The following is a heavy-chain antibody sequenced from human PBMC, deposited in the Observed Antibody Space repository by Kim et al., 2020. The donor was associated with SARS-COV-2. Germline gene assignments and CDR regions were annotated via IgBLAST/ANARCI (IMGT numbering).Heavy chain of an antibody. CDR1: GFTFTSSA. D-gene: IGHD1-26*01. Sequence: SVKVSCKASGFTFTSSAVQWVRQARGQRLEWIGWIVVGSGNTNYAQKVQERVTITRDMSTSTAYMELRSLRSEDTAVYYCAAEGELSDFDYWGQGTLVTVSS. J-gene: IGHJ4*02. CDR2: IVVGSGNT. V-gene: IGHV1-58*01. CDR3: AAEGELSDFDY.